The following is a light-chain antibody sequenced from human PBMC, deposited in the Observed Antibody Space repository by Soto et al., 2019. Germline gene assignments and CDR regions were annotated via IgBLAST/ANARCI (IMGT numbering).Light chain of an antibody. CDR2: GAS. CDR1: QSVSNSY. Sequence: EIVLTQSPGTLSLSPGEGATLSCRASQSVSNSYLAWYQQNRGQAPRLLIYGASSRAPGIPDRFGGSGSGTDFTLTISRLEPEDFAVYYCQQYGSSRWTFGQGTKV. CDR3: QQYGSSRWT. V-gene: IGKV3-20*01. J-gene: IGKJ1*01.